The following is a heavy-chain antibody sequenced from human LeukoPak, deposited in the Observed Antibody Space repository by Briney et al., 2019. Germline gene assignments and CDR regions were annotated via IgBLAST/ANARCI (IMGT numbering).Heavy chain of an antibody. D-gene: IGHD6-13*01. Sequence: SVKVPCKASGGTFSSYAISWVRQAPGQGLEWMGGIIPIFGTANYAQKFQGRVTVTRDTSTSTVYMELSSLRSEDTAVYYCARDLFSSSWYGPYYFDYWGQGTLVTVSS. V-gene: IGHV1-69*05. CDR2: IIPIFGTA. J-gene: IGHJ4*02. CDR1: GGTFSSYA. CDR3: ARDLFSSSWYGPYYFDY.